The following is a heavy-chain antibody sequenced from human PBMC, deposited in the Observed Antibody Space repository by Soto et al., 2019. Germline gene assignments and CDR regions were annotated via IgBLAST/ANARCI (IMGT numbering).Heavy chain of an antibody. CDR3: AKDRGTGDYGVNAVDI. V-gene: IGHV3-23*01. J-gene: IGHJ3*02. CDR2: IIGRGGNT. D-gene: IGHD7-27*01. CDR1: GFTFSIFA. Sequence: EVQLLESGGGLVQPGGSLRLSCADSGFTFSIFAMSWVRQAPGKGLAWFSTIIGRGGNTYYADSVKGRFTISRGNSKNTLNLQMNGLRGEDTAVYYCAKDRGTGDYGVNAVDIWGQGTMVTVSS.